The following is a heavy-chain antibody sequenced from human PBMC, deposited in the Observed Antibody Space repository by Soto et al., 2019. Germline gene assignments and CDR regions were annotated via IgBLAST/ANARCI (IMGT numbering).Heavy chain of an antibody. CDR1: GGSISSYY. V-gene: IGHV4-59*01. CDR3: ARGGVQLDRDYYYYMDV. CDR2: IYYSGST. D-gene: IGHD5-18*01. J-gene: IGHJ6*03. Sequence: SETLSLTCTVSGGSISSYYWSWIRQPPGKGLEWIGYIYYSGSTNYNPSLKSRVTISVDTSKNQFSLKLSSVTAADTAVYYCARGGVQLDRDYYYYMDVWGKGTTVTVSS.